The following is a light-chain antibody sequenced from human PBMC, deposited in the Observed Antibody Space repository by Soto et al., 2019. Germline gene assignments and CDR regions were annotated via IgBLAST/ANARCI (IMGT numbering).Light chain of an antibody. J-gene: IGKJ2*01. V-gene: IGKV1-39*01. CDR1: QDIRDN. CDR2: AAP. Sequence: DIQMTQSPSSLSASIGDRVTITCRASQDIRDNLNWYQSKPGKAPNVLIFAAPTLQSGVPSRFSGSGSGTDFTLTISSVQPEDFATYYCQHSFTNSPTFGQGTKVDIK. CDR3: QHSFTNSPT.